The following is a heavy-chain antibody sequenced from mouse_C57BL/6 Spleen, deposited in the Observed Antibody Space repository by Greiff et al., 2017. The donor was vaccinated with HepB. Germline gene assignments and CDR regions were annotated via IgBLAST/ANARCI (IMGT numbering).Heavy chain of an antibody. J-gene: IGHJ4*01. Sequence: VMLVESGAELARPGASVKLSCKASGYTFTSYGISWVKQSTGQGLEWIGEIYPRSGNTYYNEKFKGKATLTADKSSSTAYMELRSLTSEDSAVYFCARGRITTVVADGYAMDYWGQGTSVTVSS. CDR3: ARGRITTVVADGYAMDY. CDR1: GYTFTSYG. D-gene: IGHD1-1*01. V-gene: IGHV1-81*01. CDR2: IYPRSGNT.